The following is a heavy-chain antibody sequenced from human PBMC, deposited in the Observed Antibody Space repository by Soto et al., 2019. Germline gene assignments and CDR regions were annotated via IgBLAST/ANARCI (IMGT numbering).Heavy chain of an antibody. CDR1: GFSLSTSGVG. J-gene: IGHJ3*02. D-gene: IGHD1-7*01. CDR3: AHRSYGLSYNWNYGHFDSFGS. V-gene: IGHV2-5*01. Sequence: VSGPTLVNPTQTLTLTCTFSGFSLSTSGVGVGWIRQPPGKALEWLALIYWNDDKRYSPSLKSRLTITKDTSKNQVDLTMTNMYPVDTATYYCAHRSYGLSYNWNYGHFDSFGSWGQGTRVSV. CDR2: IYWNDDK.